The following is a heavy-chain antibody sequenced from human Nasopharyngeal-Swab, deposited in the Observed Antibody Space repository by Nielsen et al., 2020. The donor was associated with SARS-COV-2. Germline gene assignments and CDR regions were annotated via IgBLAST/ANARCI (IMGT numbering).Heavy chain of an antibody. Sequence: SRRLSGAASGFTFDDYAMHWVRKAQGRGLEGGSGYGWNSGSIGYANSVRGGLTISRDNAKKSRYLQMNSLRAEETAWYYGAKDIGYSSGFADYWGQGTLVTVSS. CDR2: YGWNSGSI. D-gene: IGHD6-19*01. CDR3: AKDIGYSSGFADY. J-gene: IGHJ4*02. V-gene: IGHV3-9*01. CDR1: GFTFDDYA.